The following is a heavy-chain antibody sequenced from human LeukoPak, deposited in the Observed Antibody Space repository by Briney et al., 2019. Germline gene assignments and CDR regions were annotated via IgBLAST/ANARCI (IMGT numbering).Heavy chain of an antibody. CDR1: GYTFTGYY. J-gene: IGHJ4*02. CDR3: ARIMVRGAIHY. Sequence: ASVKVSCKASGYTFTGYYMHWVRQAPGQGLEWMGRINPNSGGTNYAQKFPGRVTMTRDTSISTAYMELSRLRSDDTAVYYCARIMVRGAIHYWGQGTLVTVSS. V-gene: IGHV1-2*06. CDR2: INPNSGGT. D-gene: IGHD3-10*01.